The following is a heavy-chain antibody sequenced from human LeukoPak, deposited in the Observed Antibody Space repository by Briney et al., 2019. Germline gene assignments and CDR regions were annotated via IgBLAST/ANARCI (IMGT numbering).Heavy chain of an antibody. Sequence: ASVKVSCKASGYTFTGYYMHWVRQAPGQGLERMGWINPNSGGTNYAQKFQGRVTMTRDTSISTAYMELSRLRSDDTAVYYCARAPSTRLLWFGELSSRLFDYWGQGTLVTVSS. D-gene: IGHD3-10*01. J-gene: IGHJ4*02. V-gene: IGHV1-2*02. CDR3: ARAPSTRLLWFGELSSRLFDY. CDR1: GYTFTGYY. CDR2: INPNSGGT.